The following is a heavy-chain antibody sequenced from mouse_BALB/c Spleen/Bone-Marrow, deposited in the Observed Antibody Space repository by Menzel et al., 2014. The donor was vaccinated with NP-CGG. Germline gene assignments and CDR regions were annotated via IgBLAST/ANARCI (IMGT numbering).Heavy chain of an antibody. CDR1: GYTFTAYA. CDR3: GRNFYGSSYFDY. D-gene: IGHD1-1*01. CDR2: ISTYSGNT. Sequence: VQLQQSGPELVRPGVSVKLSCKGSGYTFTAYAMHWVKQSHAKSLEWIGLISTYSGNTHYNQNFKGKATMTVDKSSSTAYMELARLTSEDSAIYYCGRNFYGSSYFDYWGQGTTLTVSS. J-gene: IGHJ2*01. V-gene: IGHV1-67*01.